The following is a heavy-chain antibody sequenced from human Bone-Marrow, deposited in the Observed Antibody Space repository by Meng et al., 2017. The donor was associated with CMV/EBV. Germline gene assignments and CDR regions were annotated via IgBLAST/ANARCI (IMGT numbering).Heavy chain of an antibody. D-gene: IGHD2-21*01. Sequence: GESLKISCAASGFTFSSYAMHWVRQAPGKGLEWVTYIVSDGTRKYYADSVKGRFTLSRDNSENTLFLQMNTLRADDTAVYYCVTGVMDHWGQGALVTVSS. J-gene: IGHJ4*02. CDR2: IVSDGTRK. V-gene: IGHV3-30*04. CDR1: GFTFSSYA. CDR3: VTGVMDH.